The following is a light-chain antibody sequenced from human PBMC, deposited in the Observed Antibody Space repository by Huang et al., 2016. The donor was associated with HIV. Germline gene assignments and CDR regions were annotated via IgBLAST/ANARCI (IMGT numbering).Light chain of an antibody. J-gene: IGKJ1*01. CDR3: QQYYNTLWT. CDR1: QGISNS. CDR2: AAS. Sequence: DIQMTQSPSSLSASVGDRVTITCRASQGISNSLAWYQQKRGKAPKLLLYAASRLESGVPSRFSGSGSGTDYTLTISSLQPEDFATYYCQQYYNTLWTFGQGTKVEIK. V-gene: IGKV1-NL1*01.